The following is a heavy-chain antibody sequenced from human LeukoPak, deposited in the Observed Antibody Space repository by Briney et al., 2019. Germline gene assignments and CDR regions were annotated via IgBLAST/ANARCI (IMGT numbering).Heavy chain of an antibody. V-gene: IGHV4-34*01. Sequence: PSGTLSLTCAVYGGSFSGYYWSWIRQPPGKGLEWIGEINHSGSTNYNPSLKSRVTISVDTSKNQFSLKLSSVTAADTAVYYCARGSEYYYDSSGYYFDYWGQGTPVTVSS. CDR2: INHSGST. CDR3: ARGSEYYYDSSGYYFDY. D-gene: IGHD3-22*01. J-gene: IGHJ4*02. CDR1: GGSFSGYY.